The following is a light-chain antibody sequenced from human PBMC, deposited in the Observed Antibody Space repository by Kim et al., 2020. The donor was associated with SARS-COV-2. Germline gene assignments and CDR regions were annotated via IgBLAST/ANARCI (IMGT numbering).Light chain of an antibody. V-gene: IGLV5-37*01. CDR2: YHSDSNK. CDR3: MIWPTSDSGV. CDR1: SDIDVDHCN. Sequence: CTLPSDIDVDHCNIYWYQQKPGSPPRYLLYYHSDSNKGQGAGVPSRFSGSKDASANTGILLISGLQSEDEADYYCMIWPTSDSGVFGGGTQLTVL. J-gene: IGLJ3*02.